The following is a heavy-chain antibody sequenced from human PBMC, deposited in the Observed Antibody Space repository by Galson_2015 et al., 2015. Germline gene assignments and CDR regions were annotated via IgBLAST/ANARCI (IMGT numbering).Heavy chain of an antibody. CDR3: ARGPNSMDV. CDR1: GDSVSSNSAA. CDR2: TYYRSKWYN. Sequence: CAISGDSVSSNSAAWNWTRQSPSRGLEWLGRTYYRSKWYNDYAESVKSRITINPDTSKNQFSLQLNSVTPEDTAIYYCARGPNSMDVWGQGTTVTVSS. J-gene: IGHJ6*02. V-gene: IGHV6-1*01.